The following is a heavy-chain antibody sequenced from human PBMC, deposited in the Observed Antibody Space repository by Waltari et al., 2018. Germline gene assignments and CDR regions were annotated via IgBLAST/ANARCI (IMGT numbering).Heavy chain of an antibody. CDR2: IYTSGST. CDR1: GGSISSGSYY. V-gene: IGHV4-61*09. D-gene: IGHD2-15*01. Sequence: QVQLQESGPGLVKPSQTLSLTCTVSGGSISSGSYYWSWIRQPAGKGLEWIGYIYTSGSTNYNPSRKSRVTISVDTSKNQFSLKLSSVTAADTAVYYCARGLPGGIVVVVAATYFDYWGQGTLVTVSS. CDR3: ARGLPGGIVVVVAATYFDY. J-gene: IGHJ4*02.